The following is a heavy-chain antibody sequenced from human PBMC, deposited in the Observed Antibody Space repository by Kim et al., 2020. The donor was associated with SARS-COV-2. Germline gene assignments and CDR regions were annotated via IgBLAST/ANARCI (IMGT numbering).Heavy chain of an antibody. D-gene: IGHD6-13*01. Sequence: TNYAQRFQGRVTMTRDTSISTAYMGLSRLRSDDTAVYYCASGIAAAGRDYWGQGTLVTVSS. V-gene: IGHV1-2*02. J-gene: IGHJ4*02. CDR2: T. CDR3: ASGIAAAGRDY.